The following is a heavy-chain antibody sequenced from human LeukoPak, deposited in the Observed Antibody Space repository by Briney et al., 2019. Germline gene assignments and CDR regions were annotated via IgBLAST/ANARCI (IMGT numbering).Heavy chain of an antibody. Sequence: GASVKVSFKASGYTFPSYAIHWVRPAPGQRLAWMGWISAGNGNTKYSQNFQGRVTFISNTSATTAFMELSRLRSEDAAVYYCARDSGSGNNDYWGQGTLVTVSS. J-gene: IGHJ4*02. CDR3: ARDSGSGNNDY. CDR2: ISAGNGNT. CDR1: GYTFPSYA. D-gene: IGHD1-26*01. V-gene: IGHV1-3*01.